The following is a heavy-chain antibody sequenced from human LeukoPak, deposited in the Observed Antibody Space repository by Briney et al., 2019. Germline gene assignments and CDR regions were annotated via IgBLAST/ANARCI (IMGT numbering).Heavy chain of an antibody. D-gene: IGHD2-15*01. J-gene: IGHJ4*02. V-gene: IGHV3-23*01. CDR2: ISGSGGTT. Sequence: PGGSLRLSCAASGFTFSDYAMNWVRQAPGKGLEWVSRISGSGGTTYYADSVKGRFTISRDNAKNSLYLQMNSLRAEDTAVYYCARDQCSFWGQGTLVTVSS. CDR3: ARDQCSF. CDR1: GFTFSDYA.